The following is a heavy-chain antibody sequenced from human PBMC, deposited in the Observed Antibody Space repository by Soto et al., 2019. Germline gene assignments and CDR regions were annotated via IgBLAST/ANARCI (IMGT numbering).Heavy chain of an antibody. CDR2: IYWDDDK. Sequence: QITLKESGPTLVKPTQTLTLTCTFSGFSLSTSGVGVGWIRQPPGKALEWLALIYWDDDKRYSPSLKTRLTIPKHTSNHQVVLTMTNMDPVDTATYYCAHRSRENYAFDIWGQGTMVTVSS. V-gene: IGHV2-5*02. J-gene: IGHJ3*02. CDR3: AHRSRENYAFDI. D-gene: IGHD1-26*01. CDR1: GFSLSTSGVG.